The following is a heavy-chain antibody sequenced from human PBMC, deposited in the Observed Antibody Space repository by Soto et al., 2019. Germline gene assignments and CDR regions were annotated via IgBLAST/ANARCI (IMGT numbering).Heavy chain of an antibody. Sequence: ASVKVSCKASGGTFSIYAISWVRQAPGQGLEWMGGIIPIFGTANYAQKFQGRVTITADESTSTAYMELSSLRSEDTAVYYCARKGIANYGMDVWGQGTTVTVSS. CDR3: ARKGIANYGMDV. CDR2: IIPIFGTA. CDR1: GGTFSIYA. D-gene: IGHD6-13*01. V-gene: IGHV1-69*13. J-gene: IGHJ6*02.